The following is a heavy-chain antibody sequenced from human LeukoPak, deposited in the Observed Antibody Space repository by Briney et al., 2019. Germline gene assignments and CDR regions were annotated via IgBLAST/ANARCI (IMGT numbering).Heavy chain of an antibody. J-gene: IGHJ4*02. CDR1: GFTFDDYA. D-gene: IGHD1-26*01. CDR3: AKAPRAPLNSGSPLFDY. V-gene: IGHV3-9*01. CDR2: ISWNSGSI. Sequence: GGSLRLSCAASGFTFDDYAMHWVRQAPGKGLEWVSGISWNSGSIGYADSVKGRFTISRDNAKNSLYLQMNSLRAEDTALYYCAKAPRAPLNSGSPLFDYWGQGTLVTVSS.